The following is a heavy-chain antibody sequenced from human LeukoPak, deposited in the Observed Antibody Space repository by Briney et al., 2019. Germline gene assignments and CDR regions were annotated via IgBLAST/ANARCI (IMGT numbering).Heavy chain of an antibody. J-gene: IGHJ3*02. CDR2: IYYSGST. Sequence: SETLSLTCTVSGGSISSYHWSWIRQPPGKGLEWIGYIYYSGSTNYNPSLKSRVTISVDTSKNQFSLKLSSVTAADTAVYYCARDQNVVGPSHNAFDIWGQGTMVTVSS. D-gene: IGHD1-26*01. CDR3: ARDQNVVGPSHNAFDI. V-gene: IGHV4-59*01. CDR1: GGSISSYH.